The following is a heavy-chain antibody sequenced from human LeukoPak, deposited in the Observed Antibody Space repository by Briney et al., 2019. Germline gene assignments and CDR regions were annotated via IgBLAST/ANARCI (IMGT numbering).Heavy chain of an antibody. J-gene: IGHJ4*02. Sequence: SETLSLTCSVSGGSISNYFWTWIRQPPGKGLEWIGYVYSSGSTYYNPSLKSRVTISVDTSKNRFSLKLSTVTAADTAVYYCARRPTGDPKFDYWGQGTLVTVSS. CDR3: ARRPTGDPKFDY. CDR2: VYSSGST. D-gene: IGHD7-27*01. V-gene: IGHV4-59*08. CDR1: GGSISNYF.